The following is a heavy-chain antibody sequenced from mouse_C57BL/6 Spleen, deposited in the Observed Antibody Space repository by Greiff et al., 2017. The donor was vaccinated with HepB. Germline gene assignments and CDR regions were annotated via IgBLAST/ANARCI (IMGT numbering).Heavy chain of an antibody. CDR3: ARKGYGYYFDY. D-gene: IGHD1-1*01. V-gene: IGHV1-54*01. CDR1: GYAFTNYL. Sequence: VQVVESGAELVRPGTSVKVSCKASGYAFTNYLIEWVKQRPGQGLEWIGVINPGSGGTNYNEKFKGKATLTADKSSSTAYMQLSSLTSEDSAVYFCARKGYGYYFDYWGQGTTLTVSS. J-gene: IGHJ2*01. CDR2: INPGSGGT.